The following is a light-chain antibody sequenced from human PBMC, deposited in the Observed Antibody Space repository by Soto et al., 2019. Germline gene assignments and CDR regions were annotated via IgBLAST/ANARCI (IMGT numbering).Light chain of an antibody. Sequence: QSVLTQPASVSGSPGQSITISCTGTSDDVGAFNYVSWYQQHPGKGPKLMIFEVSRRPSGVSNRFSGSKSGNTASLTISGLQAEDEADYYRTSYASSVNYVFGTGTKVTVL. CDR1: SDDVGAFNY. V-gene: IGLV2-14*01. CDR3: TSYASSVNYV. J-gene: IGLJ1*01. CDR2: EVS.